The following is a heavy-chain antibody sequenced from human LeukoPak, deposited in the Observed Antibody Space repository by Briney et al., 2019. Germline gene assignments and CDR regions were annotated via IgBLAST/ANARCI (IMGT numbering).Heavy chain of an antibody. CDR2: INQDGSEK. V-gene: IGHV3-7*01. J-gene: IGHJ4*02. D-gene: IGHD6-13*01. Sequence: GGSLRLSCAASGFTFSSYWMSWVRQAPGKGLEWVANINQDGSEKYYVDSLKGRFTISRDNAKNSLYLQMNSLRAEDTAVYYCARERVAAAGDFDYWGQGTLVTVSS. CDR1: GFTFSSYW. CDR3: ARERVAAAGDFDY.